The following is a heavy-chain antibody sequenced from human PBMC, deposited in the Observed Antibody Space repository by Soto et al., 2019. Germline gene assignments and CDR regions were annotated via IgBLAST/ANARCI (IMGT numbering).Heavy chain of an antibody. Sequence: PGGSLRLSCAASGFTFSGYGMHWVRQAPGKGLEWVGVISYDGSNKYYADSVKGRFTISRDNSKNTLYLQMNSLRAEDTAVYYCAKGGFRGVIIKYYYGMDVWGQGTTVTVSS. V-gene: IGHV3-30*18. CDR2: ISYDGSNK. D-gene: IGHD3-10*01. J-gene: IGHJ6*02. CDR1: GFTFSGYG. CDR3: AKGGFRGVIIKYYYGMDV.